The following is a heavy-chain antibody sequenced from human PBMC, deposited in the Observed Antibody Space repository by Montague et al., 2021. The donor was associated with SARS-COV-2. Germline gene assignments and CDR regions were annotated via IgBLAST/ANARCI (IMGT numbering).Heavy chain of an antibody. V-gene: IGHV4-39*01. CDR2: IFYSGTT. CDR1: GASISSSENS. D-gene: IGHD3-16*02. CDR3: ARHVTFGGVVVAIDY. Sequence: SETLSLTCTVSGASISSSENSWGWIRQSPGKGLEWFGSIFYSGTTYFNPSLRSRIAISVDTSKNQFSLKVTSVTAADTAVYYCARHVTFGGVVVAIDYWGQGHLVSVSS. J-gene: IGHJ4*02.